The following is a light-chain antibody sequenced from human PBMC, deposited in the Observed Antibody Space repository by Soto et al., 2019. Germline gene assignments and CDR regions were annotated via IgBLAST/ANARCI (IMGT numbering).Light chain of an antibody. V-gene: IGKV1-5*03. CDR3: QHFNSYPWT. CDR2: KAS. J-gene: IGKJ1*01. Sequence: DIQMTQSPSTLSASVGDRVTITCRASQSISSWLAWYQQKPERAPKLLINKASSLESGVPSRFSGSGSGTEFTLTISSLQPDDFATYYCQHFNSYPWTFGQGTKGDIK. CDR1: QSISSW.